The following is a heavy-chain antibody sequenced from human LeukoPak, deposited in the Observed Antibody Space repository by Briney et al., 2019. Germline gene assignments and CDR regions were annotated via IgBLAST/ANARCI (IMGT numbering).Heavy chain of an antibody. V-gene: IGHV3-33*01. CDR3: ARESMVRGVRAPDAFDI. D-gene: IGHD3-10*01. CDR1: GFTFSSYG. CDR2: IWYDGSNK. J-gene: IGHJ3*02. Sequence: PGRSLRLSCAASGFTFSSYGMHWVRQAPGKGLEWVAVIWYDGSNKYYADSVKGRFTISRDNSKNTLYLQMNSLRAEDTAVYYCARESMVRGVRAPDAFDIWGQGTMLTVSS.